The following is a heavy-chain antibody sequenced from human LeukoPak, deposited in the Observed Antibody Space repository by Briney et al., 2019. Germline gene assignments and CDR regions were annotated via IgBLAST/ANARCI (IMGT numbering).Heavy chain of an antibody. CDR3: ARAEKPNWGNYYYYCMDV. V-gene: IGHV3-23*01. J-gene: IGHJ6*03. Sequence: GGSLRLSCAASGFTFNNYAMTWVRQAPGKGLEWVSVIGGSTGNTYYADSVKGRFTISRDNSKNTLYLQMSGLRAEDTAVYYCARAEKPNWGNYYYYCMDVWGKGTTVTVSS. D-gene: IGHD7-27*01. CDR1: GFTFNNYA. CDR2: IGGSTGNT.